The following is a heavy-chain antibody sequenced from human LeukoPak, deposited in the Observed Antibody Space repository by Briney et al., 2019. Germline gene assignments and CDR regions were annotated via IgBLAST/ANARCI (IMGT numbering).Heavy chain of an antibody. J-gene: IGHJ4*02. Sequence: GGSLRLSCAASGFTFSSYAMSWVRQAPGKGLEWVSLISGSGTSTYYADSVRGRFTFSRDNSKNTLYLQMNSLRAEDTAVYYCAKNGPKGPFVRYFDYWGQGTLITVSS. D-gene: IGHD2-8*01. CDR2: ISGSGTST. CDR1: GFTFSSYA. V-gene: IGHV3-23*01. CDR3: AKNGPKGPFVRYFDY.